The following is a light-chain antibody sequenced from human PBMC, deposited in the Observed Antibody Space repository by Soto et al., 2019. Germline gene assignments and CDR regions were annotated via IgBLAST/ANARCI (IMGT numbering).Light chain of an antibody. CDR2: DAS. CDR1: QDITNY. CDR3: QQHDNLPLT. J-gene: IGKJ3*01. Sequence: DIQMTQSPSSLSASVGDRVTITCQASQDITNYLNWYQQKPGKAPKLLIYDASILQSGVPSRFSGSVSGTDFTLTITSLQPEDFSTYYCQQHDNLPLTFGPGTKVDLK. V-gene: IGKV1-33*01.